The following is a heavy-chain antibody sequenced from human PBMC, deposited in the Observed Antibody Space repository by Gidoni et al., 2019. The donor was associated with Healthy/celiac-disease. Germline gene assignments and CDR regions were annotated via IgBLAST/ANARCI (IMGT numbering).Heavy chain of an antibody. CDR1: GGSISSYS. CDR2: IYYSGST. Sequence: QVQLQESGPGLVKPSETLSLTCTVSGGSISSYSWSWIRQPPGKGLEWIGYIYYSGSTNYNPSLKSRVTISVDTSKNQFSLKLSSVTAADTAVYYCARHIYLGMATNNWFDPWGQGTLVTVSS. J-gene: IGHJ5*02. V-gene: IGHV4-59*08. CDR3: ARHIYLGMATNNWFDP. D-gene: IGHD5-12*01.